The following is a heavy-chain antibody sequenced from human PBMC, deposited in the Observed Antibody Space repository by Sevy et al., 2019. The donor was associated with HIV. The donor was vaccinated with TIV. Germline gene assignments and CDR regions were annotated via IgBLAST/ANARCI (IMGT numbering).Heavy chain of an antibody. CDR3: ARGGGDFSGMDV. J-gene: IGHJ6*02. CDR2: ISSSSSYI. V-gene: IGHV3-21*01. CDR1: GFTFSSYS. D-gene: IGHD3-3*01. Sequence: GGSLRLSCAASGFTFSSYSMNWVRQAPGKGLEWVSSISSSSSYIYYADSVKGRFTISRDNAKNSLYLQMNSLRAEDTALYYCARGGGDFSGMDVWGQGTTVTVSS.